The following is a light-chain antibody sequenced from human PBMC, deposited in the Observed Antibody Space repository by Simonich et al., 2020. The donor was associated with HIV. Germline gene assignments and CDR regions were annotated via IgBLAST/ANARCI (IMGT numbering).Light chain of an antibody. J-gene: IGKJ5*01. CDR2: AAS. CDR3: QQLNSYPIT. CDR1: QGISSY. Sequence: IQLTQSPSFLSASVGERVTIPCRAIQGISSYLACYQQKPGKAPKLLIYAASTLQSGVPSRFSGSGSGTEFTLTISSLQPEDFATYYCQQLNSYPITFGQGTRLEIK. V-gene: IGKV1-9*01.